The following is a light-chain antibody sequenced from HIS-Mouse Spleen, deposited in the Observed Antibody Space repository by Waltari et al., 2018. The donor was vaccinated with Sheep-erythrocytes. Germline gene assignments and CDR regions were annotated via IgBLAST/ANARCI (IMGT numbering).Light chain of an antibody. CDR3: YSTDSSGNHWV. CDR2: EDS. J-gene: IGLJ3*02. V-gene: IGLV3-10*01. Sequence: SYELTQPPSVSVSPGQTARLTCSGDALPKKFASWYPQKSGQAPVLVIYEDSKRPSGIPERFSGSTSGTMATLTISGAQVEDEADYYCYSTDSSGNHWVFGGGTKLTVL. CDR1: ALPKKF.